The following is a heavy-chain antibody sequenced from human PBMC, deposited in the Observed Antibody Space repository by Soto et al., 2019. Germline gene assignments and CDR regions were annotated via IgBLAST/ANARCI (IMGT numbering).Heavy chain of an antibody. CDR1: GYSCTSYW. CDR2: IYPGDSDT. CDR3: ARFSDLIVVVPAAHFDY. Sequence: PGESLKISCKGSGYSCTSYWISWVRQMPGKGLEWMGIIYPGDSDTRYSPSFQGQVTISADKSISTAYLQWSSLKASDTAMYYCARFSDLIVVVPAAHFDYWGQETLVTVSS. V-gene: IGHV5-51*01. D-gene: IGHD2-2*01. J-gene: IGHJ4*02.